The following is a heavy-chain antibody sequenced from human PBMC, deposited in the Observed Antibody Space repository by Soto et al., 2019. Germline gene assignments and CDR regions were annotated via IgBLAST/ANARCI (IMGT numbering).Heavy chain of an antibody. J-gene: IGHJ4*02. D-gene: IGHD3-10*01. CDR3: ARTMVRGVIEDY. CDR2: IYYSGST. V-gene: IGHV4-39*01. Sequence: QLQLQESGPGLVKPSETLSLTCTVSGGSISSSSYYWGWIRQPPGKGLEWIGSIYYSGSTYYNPSPKIRVTISVDTSKNQFSLKLSSVTAADTAVYYCARTMVRGVIEDYWGQGTLVTVSS. CDR1: GGSISSSSYY.